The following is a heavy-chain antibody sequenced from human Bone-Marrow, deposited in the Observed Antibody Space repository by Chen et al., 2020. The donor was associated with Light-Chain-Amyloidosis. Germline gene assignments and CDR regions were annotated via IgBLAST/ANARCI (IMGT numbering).Heavy chain of an antibody. J-gene: IGHJ4*02. Sequence: EVLLVESGGELVQPGGSLRLSCTASGFSFSTYWMHWVSQSPGKGLVSVSRTNSAGTSTTYADSVKGRFTVSRDNTKNTMYLEMNSLRVEDTAVYYCARTTLRYLDYWGQGTLVTVSS. D-gene: IGHD3-9*01. CDR3: ARTTLRYLDY. V-gene: IGHV3-74*01. CDR1: GFSFSTYW. CDR2: TNSAGTST.